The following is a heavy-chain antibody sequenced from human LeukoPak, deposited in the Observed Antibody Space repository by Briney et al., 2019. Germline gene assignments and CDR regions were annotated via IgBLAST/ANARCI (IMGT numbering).Heavy chain of an antibody. V-gene: IGHV3-21*01. CDR3: ARDWAQYYYDSSGPLGY. Sequence: GGSLRLSCAASGFTLSSYYMNWVRQAPGKGLEWVSSISTSSSYIYYADSVKGRFTISRDNAKNSLYLQMNSLRAEDTAVYYCARDWAQYYYDSSGPLGYWGQGTLVTVSS. J-gene: IGHJ4*02. CDR2: ISTSSSYI. D-gene: IGHD3-22*01. CDR1: GFTLSSYY.